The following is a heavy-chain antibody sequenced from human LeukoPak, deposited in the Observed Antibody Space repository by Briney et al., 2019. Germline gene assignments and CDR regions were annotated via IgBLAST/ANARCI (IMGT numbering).Heavy chain of an antibody. Sequence: GGSLRLSCAASGFTFSSYWMTWVRQAPGKGLEWVANIKQDGREKYYLDSVKGRFTISRDNAKNSLYLQMNSLRAEDTAVYYCAGGGTSDIWGQGTLVTVSS. CDR3: AGGGTSDI. CDR2: IKQDGREK. CDR1: GFTFSSYW. J-gene: IGHJ4*02. V-gene: IGHV3-7*03. D-gene: IGHD4-23*01.